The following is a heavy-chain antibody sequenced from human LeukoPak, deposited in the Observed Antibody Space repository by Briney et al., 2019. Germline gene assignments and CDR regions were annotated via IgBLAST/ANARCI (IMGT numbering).Heavy chain of an antibody. CDR2: INSDGSST. CDR3: ARGGPIYYYGMDV. D-gene: IGHD3-10*01. J-gene: IGHJ6*04. Sequence: QAGGSLRLSCAASGFTFSSYWMHWVRQAPGKVLVWVPRINSDGSSTSYADSVKGRFTISRDNAKNTLYLQMNSLRAEDTAVYYCARGGPIYYYGMDVWGKGTTVTVSS. CDR1: GFTFSSYW. V-gene: IGHV3-74*01.